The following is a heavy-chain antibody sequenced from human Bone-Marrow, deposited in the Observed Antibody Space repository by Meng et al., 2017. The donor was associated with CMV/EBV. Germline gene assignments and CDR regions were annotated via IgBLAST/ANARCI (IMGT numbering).Heavy chain of an antibody. CDR1: GYTFTGYY. Sequence: ASVKVSCKASGYTFTGYYMHWVRQAPGQGLEWMGWINPNSGGTNYAQKFQGRVTMTRDTSISTAYMELSRLRSDDTAVYYCASAVYCSSTSCYPPDYYYYGMAVWGQGNTVTVSS. D-gene: IGHD2-2*01. CDR2: INPNSGGT. J-gene: IGHJ6*02. CDR3: ASAVYCSSTSCYPPDYYYYGMAV. V-gene: IGHV1-2*02.